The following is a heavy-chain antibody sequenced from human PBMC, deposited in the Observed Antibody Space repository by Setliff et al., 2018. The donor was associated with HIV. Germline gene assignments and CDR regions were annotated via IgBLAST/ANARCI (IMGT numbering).Heavy chain of an antibody. CDR3: ANSPARPPFDC. J-gene: IGHJ4*02. CDR1: GFTFSSYS. Sequence: GSLRLSCAASGFTFSSYSMNWVRQAPGKGLEWVSGISSTGGTTYYADSVKGRFTISRDNSKNTLFLQMNSLRVEDTAVYYCANSPARPPFDCWGQGALVTVSS. V-gene: IGHV3-23*01. D-gene: IGHD6-6*01. CDR2: ISSTGGTT.